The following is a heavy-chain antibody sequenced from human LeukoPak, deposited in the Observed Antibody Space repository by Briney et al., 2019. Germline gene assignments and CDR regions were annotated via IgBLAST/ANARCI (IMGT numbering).Heavy chain of an antibody. V-gene: IGHV3-23*01. J-gene: IGHJ4*02. CDR2: ISGSGGST. D-gene: IGHD3-10*01. Sequence: TGGSLRLSCAASGFTFNNYSMSWVRQAPGKGLEWVSAISGSGGSTYYADSVKGRFTISRDNSKNTLYLQMNSLRAEDTAVYYCAKINTDDYYGSGSYLVYWGQGTLVTVSS. CDR1: GFTFNNYS. CDR3: AKINTDDYYGSGSYLVY.